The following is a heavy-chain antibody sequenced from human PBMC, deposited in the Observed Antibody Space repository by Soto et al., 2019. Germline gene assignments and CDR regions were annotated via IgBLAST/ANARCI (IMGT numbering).Heavy chain of an antibody. Sequence: EVQLVQSAVEVKNSGESLMISCEASGYTFSSYWIGWVRQMPGKGLEWMGIVYPGSSNTRYSPSFQGQVTISADKAISTAYLQWSSLKASDSATYYCARRYCTNTTNCPVGYGFDVWGQGTTVTVSS. D-gene: IGHD2-8*01. CDR1: GYTFSSYW. J-gene: IGHJ6*02. V-gene: IGHV5-51*01. CDR2: VYPGSSNT. CDR3: ARRYCTNTTNCPVGYGFDV.